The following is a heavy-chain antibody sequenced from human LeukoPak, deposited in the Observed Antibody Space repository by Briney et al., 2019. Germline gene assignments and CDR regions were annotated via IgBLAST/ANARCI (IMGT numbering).Heavy chain of an antibody. CDR1: GGTFSSYA. J-gene: IGHJ3*02. CDR3: ARGVVVVVADDAFDI. Sequence: ASVKVSCKASGGTFSSYAISWVRQAPGQGLEWMGRIIPIFGTANYAQKFQGRVTITTDESTSTAYMELSSLGSEDTAVYYCARGVVVVVADDAFDIWGQGTMVTVSS. V-gene: IGHV1-69*05. CDR2: IIPIFGTA. D-gene: IGHD2-15*01.